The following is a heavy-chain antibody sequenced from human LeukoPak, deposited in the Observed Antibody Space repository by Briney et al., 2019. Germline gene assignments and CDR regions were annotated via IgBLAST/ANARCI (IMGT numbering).Heavy chain of an antibody. CDR2: IRYDGSNK. V-gene: IGHV3-30*02. CDR1: GFTFSSYG. J-gene: IGHJ4*02. CDR3: RKPGGYYDSSGYFDY. Sequence: GGSLRLSCAASGFTFSSYGMHWVRPAPGKGLECVAFIRYDGSNKYYSDSGKVRFTVSRDNSKNTLYLQMNSLRAEDTAVYYCRKPGGYYDSSGYFDYWGQGTVVSVSS. D-gene: IGHD3-22*01.